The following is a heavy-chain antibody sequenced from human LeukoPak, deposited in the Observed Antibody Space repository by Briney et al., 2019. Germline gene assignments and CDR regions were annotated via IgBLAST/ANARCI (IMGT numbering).Heavy chain of an antibody. Sequence: SETLSLTCTVSGGSISSYYWSWIRQPPGKGLEWIGYIYYSGSTNYNPSLKSRVTISVDTSKNQFSLKLSSVTAADTAVYYCARDSTMVRGVIDYWGQGTLVTVSS. J-gene: IGHJ4*02. V-gene: IGHV4-59*01. D-gene: IGHD3-10*01. CDR2: IYYSGST. CDR1: GGSISSYY. CDR3: ARDSTMVRGVIDY.